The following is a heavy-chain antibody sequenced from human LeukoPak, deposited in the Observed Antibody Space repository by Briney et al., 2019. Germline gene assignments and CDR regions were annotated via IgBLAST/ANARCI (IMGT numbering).Heavy chain of an antibody. CDR1: GYSFTSYW. J-gene: IGHJ5*02. CDR2: IYPGDSDT. D-gene: IGHD2-2*01. Sequence: KPGESLKISCKGSGYSFTSYWIGWVRQMPGKGLEWMGIIYPGDSDTRYSPSFQGQVTISADKSISTAYLQWSSLKASDTAMYYCASQCSSTSCYGGGLDPWGQGTLATVSS. CDR3: ASQCSSTSCYGGGLDP. V-gene: IGHV5-51*01.